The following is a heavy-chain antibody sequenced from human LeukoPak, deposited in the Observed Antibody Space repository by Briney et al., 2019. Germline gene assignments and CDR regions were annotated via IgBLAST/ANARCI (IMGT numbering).Heavy chain of an antibody. D-gene: IGHD3-10*01. CDR2: MKHNSGNT. CDR1: GYTFTSYD. Sequence: PRASVKVSCTASGYTFTSYDINWVRQATGQGLEWMGWMKHNSGNTGDAQKSLSRVTMTRNTSISTAYMELSSLISEDTAVDYCARGHLLAAVGGVFDIWGQGTMVTVSS. J-gene: IGHJ3*02. V-gene: IGHV1-8*01. CDR3: ARGHLLAAVGGVFDI.